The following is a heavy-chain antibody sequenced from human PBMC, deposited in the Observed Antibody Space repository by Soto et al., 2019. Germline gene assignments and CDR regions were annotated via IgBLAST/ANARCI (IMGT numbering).Heavy chain of an antibody. V-gene: IGHV1-46*01. Sequence: QVQLVQSGAEVKKPGASVKVSCKASGYTFTSYYMHWVRQAPGQGLEWMGIINPSGGSTSYAQKFQGRVTMTRDTATSTVYMELSRLRSEDTAVYYCARDDRPGSAFDYWGQGTLVTVSS. CDR2: INPSGGST. J-gene: IGHJ4*02. CDR1: GYTFTSYY. CDR3: ARDDRPGSAFDY. D-gene: IGHD1-26*01.